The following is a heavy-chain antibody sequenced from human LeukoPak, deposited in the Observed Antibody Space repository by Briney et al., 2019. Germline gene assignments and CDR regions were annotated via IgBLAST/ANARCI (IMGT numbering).Heavy chain of an antibody. CDR1: GFTFSSYS. J-gene: IGHJ6*02. CDR2: TGVSGS. D-gene: IGHD3-10*01. V-gene: IGHV3-23*01. CDR3: ARCYTYGTTWFGGLDV. Sequence: PGGSLRLSCAASGFTFSSYSMNWVRQVLGKGLEWVSTTGVSGSYYADSVKGRFTISRDNSKNTLYLQMNSLRAEDTAVYYCARCYTYGTTWFGGLDVWGQGTAVTVSS.